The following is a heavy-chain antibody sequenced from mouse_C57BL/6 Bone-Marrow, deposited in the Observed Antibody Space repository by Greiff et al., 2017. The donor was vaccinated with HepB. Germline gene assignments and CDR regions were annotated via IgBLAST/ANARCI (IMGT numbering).Heavy chain of an antibody. CDR3: ARPYYYGSSYGFAY. Sequence: VQLVESGPELVKPGASVKISCKASGYTFTDYYINWVKQRPGQGLEWIGWIFPGSGSTYYNEKFKGKATLTVDKSSSTAYMLLSSLTSEDSAVYFCARPYYYGSSYGFAYWGQGTLVTVSA. J-gene: IGHJ3*01. CDR2: IFPGSGST. CDR1: GYTFTDYY. D-gene: IGHD1-1*01. V-gene: IGHV1-75*01.